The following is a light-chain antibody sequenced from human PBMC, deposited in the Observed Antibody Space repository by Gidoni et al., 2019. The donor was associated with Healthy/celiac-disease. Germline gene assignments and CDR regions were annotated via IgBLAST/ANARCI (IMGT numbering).Light chain of an antibody. CDR3: QQYGSSPAT. J-gene: IGKJ1*01. V-gene: IGKV3-20*01. CDR1: QSVSSIY. CDR2: GAS. Sequence: VLTQSPGTLPLSPGERATLTCRPSQSVSSIYLAWYQQKPGQAPRLLIYGASSRATGIPDRFSGSGSGTDFTLTISRLEPEDIAVYYCQQYGSSPATFGQGTKVEIK.